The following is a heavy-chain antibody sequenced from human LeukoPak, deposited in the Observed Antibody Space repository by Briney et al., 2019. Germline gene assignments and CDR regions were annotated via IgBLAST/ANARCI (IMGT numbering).Heavy chain of an antibody. J-gene: IGHJ4*02. CDR1: GFSFSNNA. CDR2: IWHDASQS. CDR3: AREIFGSGSYPDY. D-gene: IGHD3-10*01. V-gene: IGHV3-33*01. Sequence: PGGSLRLSCAASGFSFSNNAMHWVRQAPGKGLEWVSLIWHDASQSYYTACVKGRFTISSDNSKNTVYLQMNSLGGEDTAVYYCAREIFGSGSYPDYWGQGTLVTVSS.